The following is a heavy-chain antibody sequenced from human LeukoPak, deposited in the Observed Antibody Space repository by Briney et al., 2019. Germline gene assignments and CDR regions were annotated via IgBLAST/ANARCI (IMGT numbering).Heavy chain of an antibody. V-gene: IGHV1-46*01. CDR2: INPSGGST. CDR1: GYTFTSYY. D-gene: IGHD6-19*01. J-gene: IGHJ4*02. Sequence: ASVQVSCQASGYTFTSYYMHWVRQAPGQGLEWMGIINPSGGSTSYAQKFQGRVTMTRDTSTSTVYMELSSLRSEDTAVYYCARGESSGQVRYYFDYWGQGTLVTVSS. CDR3: ARGESSGQVRYYFDY.